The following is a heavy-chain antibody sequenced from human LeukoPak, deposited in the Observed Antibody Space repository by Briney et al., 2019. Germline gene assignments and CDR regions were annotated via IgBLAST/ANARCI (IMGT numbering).Heavy chain of an antibody. CDR2: ISNNGRST. J-gene: IGHJ4*02. CDR3: ARVGESNYFDY. CDR1: GFTFSSYA. Sequence: GGSLRLSCAASGFTFSSYAMHWVRQAPGKGLEYVSAISNNGRSTYYANSVKGRFTISRDNSKNTLDLQMGSLRAEDMAVYYCARVGESNYFDYWGQGTLVTVSS. V-gene: IGHV3-64*01.